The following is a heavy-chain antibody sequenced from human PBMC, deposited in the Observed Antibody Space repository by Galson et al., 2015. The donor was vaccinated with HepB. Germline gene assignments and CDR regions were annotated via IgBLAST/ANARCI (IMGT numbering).Heavy chain of an antibody. CDR3: ARDQSVYAPS. D-gene: IGHD2-2*01. V-gene: IGHV3-74*01. CDR1: GFSFSSSW. CDR2: INTDGSAT. Sequence: SLRLSCAASGFSFSSSWMQWVRRAPGKGLVWVSRINTDGSATSYADSVKGRFTISRDNATNTLYLQMNSLRVEETAVYYCARDQSVYAPSWGQGTLVTVSS. J-gene: IGHJ5*02.